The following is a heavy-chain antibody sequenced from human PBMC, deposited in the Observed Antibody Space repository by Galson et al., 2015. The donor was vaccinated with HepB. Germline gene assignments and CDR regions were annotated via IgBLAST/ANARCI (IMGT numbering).Heavy chain of an antibody. Sequence: SLRLSCAASGFTFSDYYMSWIRQAPGKGLEWVSYISSSGSTIYYADSVKGRFTISRDNAKNSLYLQMNSLRAEDTAVYYCARDRRVGGYCSGGSCYPSGYWGQGTLVTVSS. CDR3: ARDRRVGGYCSGGSCYPSGY. D-gene: IGHD2-15*01. V-gene: IGHV3-11*01. J-gene: IGHJ4*02. CDR2: ISSSGSTI. CDR1: GFTFSDYY.